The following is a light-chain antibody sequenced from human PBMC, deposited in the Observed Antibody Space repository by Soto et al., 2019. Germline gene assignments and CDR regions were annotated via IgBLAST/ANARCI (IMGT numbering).Light chain of an antibody. CDR1: STDVGGYNF. CDR3: ASFAISGIEV. Sequence: QSVLTQPASVSGSPGQSITISCTGTSTDVGGYNFVSWYQQHPDKAPKLIIYDVTNRPSGVSNRFSGSKSCSTASLTISGLQAVDEGDCYCASFAISGIEVFGTGTKLTVL. V-gene: IGLV2-14*01. CDR2: DVT. J-gene: IGLJ1*01.